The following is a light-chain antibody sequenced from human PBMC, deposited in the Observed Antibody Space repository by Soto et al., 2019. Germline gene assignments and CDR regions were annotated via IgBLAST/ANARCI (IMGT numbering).Light chain of an antibody. J-gene: IGKJ1*01. CDR3: QQTYSTPPT. V-gene: IGKV1-39*01. Sequence: DIQMTQSPSSLSASVGDRVTITCRASQSIRTYLNWYRQKAGLAPKLLIYAASSLQSGVTTRFSGRGSGTDFTLTISSLQPEDFETYYCQQTYSTPPTFGQGAKVEVK. CDR1: QSIRTY. CDR2: AAS.